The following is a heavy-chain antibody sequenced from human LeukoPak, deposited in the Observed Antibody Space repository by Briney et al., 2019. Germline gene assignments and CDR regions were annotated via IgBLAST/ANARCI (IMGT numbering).Heavy chain of an antibody. V-gene: IGHV4-39*01. CDR2: IYYSGST. J-gene: IGHJ4*02. CDR3: AGRETGIWETYYYGSGSSRGAYFDY. D-gene: IGHD3-10*01. CDR1: GGSISSSSYY. Sequence: SETLSPTCTVSGGSISSSSYYWGWIRQPPGKGLEWIGSIYYSGSTYYNPSLKSRVTISVDTPKNQFSLKLSSVTAADTAVYYCAGRETGIWETYYYGSGSSRGAYFDYWGQGTLVTVAS.